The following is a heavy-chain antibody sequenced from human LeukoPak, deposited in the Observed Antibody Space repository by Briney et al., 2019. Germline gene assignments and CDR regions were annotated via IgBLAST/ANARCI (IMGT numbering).Heavy chain of an antibody. V-gene: IGHV4-59*01. CDR2: IYYTGTT. J-gene: IGHJ6*02. CDR3: ARGYDIDV. CDR1: SGSISNYY. Sequence: PSETLSLTCTVSSGSISNYYWSWIRQPPGKALEWIGYIYYTGTTKYNPSLKSRATISLDTSKNQFSLKLTSVTAADTALFFCARGYDIDVWGQGTTVTVSS.